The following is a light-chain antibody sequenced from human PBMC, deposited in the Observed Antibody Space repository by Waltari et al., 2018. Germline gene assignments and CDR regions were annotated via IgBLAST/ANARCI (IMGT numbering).Light chain of an antibody. CDR3: QQYYSSPAT. V-gene: IGKV1-8*01. CDR1: QSISSY. J-gene: IGKJ1*01. CDR2: AAC. Sequence: AIRITQSPSSLSASTGDRVTITCRASQSISSYLAWDQQKPGKAPKVLIYAACTLQSGVPSRFSGSVSGTDFTLTISCLQSEDFAIYYCQQYYSSPATFGQGTKVEIK.